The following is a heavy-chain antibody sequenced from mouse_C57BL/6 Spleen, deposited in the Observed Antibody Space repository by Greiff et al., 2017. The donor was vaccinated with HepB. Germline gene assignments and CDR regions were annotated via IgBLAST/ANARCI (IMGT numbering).Heavy chain of an antibody. CDR1: GFTFSDYG. CDR2: ISSGSSTI. D-gene: IGHD1-2*01. CDR3: ARIHRYAMDY. V-gene: IGHV5-17*01. J-gene: IGHJ4*01. Sequence: DVKLVESGGGLVKPGGSLKLSCAASGFTFSDYGMHWVRQAPEKGLEWVAYISSGSSTIYYADTVKGRFTISRDNAKNTLFLQMTSLRSEDTAMYYCARIHRYAMDYWGQGTSVTVSS.